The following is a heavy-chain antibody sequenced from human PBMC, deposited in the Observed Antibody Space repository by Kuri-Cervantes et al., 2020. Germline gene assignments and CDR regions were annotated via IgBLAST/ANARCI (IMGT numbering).Heavy chain of an antibody. Sequence: ASVKVSCKASGGTFTSYCMHWVRQAPGQGLEWMGIINPSGGSTSYEQKFQGRVTMTRDTSTSTVYMELSSLRSEDTAVFYCARDWARAGTMILVVTLDYWGQGTLVTVSS. J-gene: IGHJ4*02. CDR3: ARDWARAGTMILVVTLDY. V-gene: IGHV1-46*01. CDR1: GGTFTSYC. D-gene: IGHD3-22*01. CDR2: INPSGGST.